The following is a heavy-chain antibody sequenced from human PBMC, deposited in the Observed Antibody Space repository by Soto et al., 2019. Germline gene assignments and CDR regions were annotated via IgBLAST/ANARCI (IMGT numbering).Heavy chain of an antibody. V-gene: IGHV3-23*01. J-gene: IGHJ5*02. Sequence: GGPLRLSCPASGFTFSSYAMSWVRQAPGRGREWVSAISGSGGSTYYADSVKGRFTISRDNSKNTLYLQMNSLRAEDTAVYYCAKGNGQDSSWYGRHNWFDPWGQGTLVTVSS. D-gene: IGHD6-13*01. CDR2: ISGSGGST. CDR1: GFTFSSYA. CDR3: AKGNGQDSSWYGRHNWFDP.